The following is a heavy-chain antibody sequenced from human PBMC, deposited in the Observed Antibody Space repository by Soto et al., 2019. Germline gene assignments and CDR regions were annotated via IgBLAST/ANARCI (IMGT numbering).Heavy chain of an antibody. J-gene: IGHJ6*02. Sequence: ASVKVSCKASGYTFTSYDINWVRQATGQGLEWMGWMNPNSGNTGYAQKFQGRVTMTRKTSISTAYMELSSLRSEDTAVYYCARVGSSWYRYYYGMDVWGQGTTVTVSS. CDR2: MNPNSGNT. CDR3: ARVGSSWYRYYYGMDV. V-gene: IGHV1-8*01. D-gene: IGHD6-13*01. CDR1: GYTFTSYD.